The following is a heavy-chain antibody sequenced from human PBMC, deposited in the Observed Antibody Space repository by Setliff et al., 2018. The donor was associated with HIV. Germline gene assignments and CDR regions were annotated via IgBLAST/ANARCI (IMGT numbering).Heavy chain of an antibody. Sequence: PSETLSLTCTGSGGSLSNSNYYCGWIRQPPGKGLEWIGSIYYSGNTYYNPSLKSRVTISGDTSKKQFSLKLRAVTAADSAVYYRARQGRPGDFASRVQGTLVTIFS. CDR1: GGSLSNSNYY. V-gene: IGHV4-39*01. CDR2: IYYSGNT. J-gene: IGHJ4*02. CDR3: ARQGRPGDFAS. D-gene: IGHD7-27*01.